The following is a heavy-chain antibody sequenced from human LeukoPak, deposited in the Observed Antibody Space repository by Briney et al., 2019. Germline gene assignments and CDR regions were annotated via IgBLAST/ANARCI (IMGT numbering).Heavy chain of an antibody. CDR2: ISYDGSNK. Sequence: GRSLRLSCAASGFTFCSYGMHWVRQAPGKGLEWVAVISYDGSNKYYADSVKGRFTISRDNSKNTLYLQMNSLRAEDTAVYYCATNTAMDYYFDYWGQGTLVTVSS. CDR1: GFTFCSYG. D-gene: IGHD5-18*01. J-gene: IGHJ4*02. V-gene: IGHV3-30*03. CDR3: ATNTAMDYYFDY.